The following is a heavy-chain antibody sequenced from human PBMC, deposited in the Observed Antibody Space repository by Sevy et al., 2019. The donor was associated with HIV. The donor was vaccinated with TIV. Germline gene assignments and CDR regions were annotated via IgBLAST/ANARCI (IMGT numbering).Heavy chain of an antibody. D-gene: IGHD1-1*01. Sequence: GGSLRLSCAASGLTFSSYAMHWVRQAPGKGLEWVAVISYDGSNKYYADSVKGRFTISRDNSKNTLYLQMNSLRAEDTAVYYCASIQVYWGQGTLVTVSS. CDR2: ISYDGSNK. CDR3: ASIQVY. CDR1: GLTFSSYA. V-gene: IGHV3-30-3*01. J-gene: IGHJ4*02.